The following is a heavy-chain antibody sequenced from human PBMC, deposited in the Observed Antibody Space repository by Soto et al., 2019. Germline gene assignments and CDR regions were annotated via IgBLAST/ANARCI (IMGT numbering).Heavy chain of an antibody. D-gene: IGHD3-10*01. CDR2: IIPILGIA. V-gene: IGHV1-69*02. CDR3: ARYGYYYGSGSYYKDYYYMDV. J-gene: IGHJ6*03. CDR1: GGTFSSYT. Sequence: QVQLVQSGTEVKKPGSSVKVSCKASGGTFSSYTISWVRQAPGQGLEWMGRIIPILGIANYAQKFQGRVTITADKSTSTAYMELSSLRSEDTAVYYCARYGYYYGSGSYYKDYYYMDVWGKGTTVTVSS.